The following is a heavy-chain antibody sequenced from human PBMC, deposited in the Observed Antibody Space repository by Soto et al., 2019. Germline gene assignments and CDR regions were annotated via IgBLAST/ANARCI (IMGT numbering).Heavy chain of an antibody. D-gene: IGHD1-1*01. J-gene: IGHJ4*02. CDR2: ISGSGGGT. CDR3: AKFGMATTKRSPPYYIDY. Sequence: GGSLRLSCAASGFTFSSYAMSWVRQAPGKGLEWVSSISGSGGGTYYADSVKGRVTFSRDNSKNTLYLQMNSLRAEDTAVYYCAKFGMATTKRSPPYYIDYWGQGYPVTVSS. V-gene: IGHV3-23*01. CDR1: GFTFSSYA.